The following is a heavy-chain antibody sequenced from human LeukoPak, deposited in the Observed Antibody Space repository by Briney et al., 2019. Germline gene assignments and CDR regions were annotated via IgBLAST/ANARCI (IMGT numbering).Heavy chain of an antibody. CDR1: GYSISRAYY. CDR3: ARVVAALRDYYYYYYYMDV. V-gene: IGHV4-38-2*02. CDR2: IYYSGST. Sequence: SETLSLTCTVSGYSISRAYYWGWIRQPPGKGLEWIGSIYYSGSTYYNPSLKSRVTISVDTSKNQFSLKLSSVTAADTAVYYCARVVAALRDYYYYYYYMDVWGKGTTVTVSS. J-gene: IGHJ6*03. D-gene: IGHD6-6*01.